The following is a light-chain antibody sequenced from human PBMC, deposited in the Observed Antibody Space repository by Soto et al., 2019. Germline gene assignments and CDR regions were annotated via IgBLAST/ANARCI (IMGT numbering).Light chain of an antibody. CDR3: QQYNNWPRT. Sequence: EIVMTQYPVILSVSPGERATLSCRASQRVGTNLAWYQQKPGQAPRLLISGAATRATGIPARFSGRGSGTEFTLTVSSLQSEDFAVYYCQQYNNWPRTFGQGTKVDI. CDR1: QRVGTN. J-gene: IGKJ1*01. V-gene: IGKV3-15*01. CDR2: GAA.